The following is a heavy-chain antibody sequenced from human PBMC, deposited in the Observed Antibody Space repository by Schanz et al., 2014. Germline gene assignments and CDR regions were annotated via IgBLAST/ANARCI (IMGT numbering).Heavy chain of an antibody. V-gene: IGHV1-2*04. CDR1: GYTFTGYY. Sequence: QVQLVQSGAEMKKPGASVKVSCKASGYTFTGYYMHWVRQAPGQGLEWMGWSNPNSGTTSYAQKFQGCVTMTRDTSINTAYMELSRLISDDTAVYYCARAFGGYDPAGTRDYGGQGTLVTVAS. J-gene: IGHJ4*02. CDR2: SNPNSGTT. CDR3: ARAFGGYDPAGTRDY. D-gene: IGHD5-12*01.